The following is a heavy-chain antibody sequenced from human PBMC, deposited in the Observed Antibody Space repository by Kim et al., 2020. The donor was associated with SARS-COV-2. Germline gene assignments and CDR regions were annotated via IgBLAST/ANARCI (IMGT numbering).Heavy chain of an antibody. CDR3: AELVGAYPFDT. CDR1: GFTFSIYT. D-gene: IGHD1-26*01. CDR2: ISGSTGST. J-gene: IGHJ4*02. V-gene: IGHV3-23*01. Sequence: GGSLRLSCAASGFTFSIYTMSWVRQAPGKGLECVSSISGSTGSTYYADSVRGRFAISRDNSKNTLYLQMNSLRAEDTAVYYCAELVGAYPFDTWGQGTLVTVSS.